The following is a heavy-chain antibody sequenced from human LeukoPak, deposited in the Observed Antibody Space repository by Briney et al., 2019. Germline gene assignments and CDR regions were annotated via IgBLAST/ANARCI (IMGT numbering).Heavy chain of an antibody. D-gene: IGHD3-16*01. Sequence: GGSLRLSCAASGFTFSDYYMSWIRQAPGEGLEWVSYISSSGSTIYYADYVKGRFTISRDNAKNSLYLQMNSLRAEDTAVYYCARDRSRGGYNWFDPWGQGTLVTVSS. V-gene: IGHV3-11*04. CDR2: ISSSGSTI. J-gene: IGHJ5*02. CDR1: GFTFSDYY. CDR3: ARDRSRGGYNWFDP.